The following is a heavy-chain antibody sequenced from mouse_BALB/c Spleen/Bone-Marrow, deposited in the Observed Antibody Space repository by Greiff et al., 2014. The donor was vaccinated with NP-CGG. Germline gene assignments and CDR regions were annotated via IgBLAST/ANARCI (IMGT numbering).Heavy chain of an antibody. CDR2: ISNGGGST. J-gene: IGHJ2*01. CDR3: ARQIYFPYFDY. D-gene: IGHD2-1*01. Sequence: DVHLVESGGGLVQPGGSLKLSCAASGFTFSSYTMSWVRQTPEKRLEWVAYISNGGGSTYYPDTVKGRFTISRDNAKNTLYLQMSSLKSEDTTMYYCARQIYFPYFDYWGQGTTPTVSS. V-gene: IGHV5-12-2*01. CDR1: GFTFSSYT.